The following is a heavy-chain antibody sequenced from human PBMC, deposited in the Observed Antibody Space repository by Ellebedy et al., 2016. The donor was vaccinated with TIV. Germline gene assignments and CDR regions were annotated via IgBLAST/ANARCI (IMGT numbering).Heavy chain of an antibody. CDR2: IYSGDSP. Sequence: GESLKISCAASGFTVSSNYMSWVRQAPGKGLEWVSVIYSGDSPYYADSVKGRFTISRDNSYNTLYLQMSSLRAEDTAIYYCARGKSGTYIHHAFDYWGQGTLITVSS. D-gene: IGHD1-14*01. CDR1: GFTVSSNY. J-gene: IGHJ4*02. CDR3: ARGKSGTYIHHAFDY. V-gene: IGHV3-53*01.